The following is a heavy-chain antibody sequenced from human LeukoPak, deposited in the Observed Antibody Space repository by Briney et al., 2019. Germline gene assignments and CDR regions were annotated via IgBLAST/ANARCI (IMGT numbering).Heavy chain of an antibody. CDR1: GYTFTSYG. J-gene: IGHJ4*02. V-gene: IGHV1-69*13. CDR3: ARYSGYDSQNDY. Sequence: ASVKVSCRASGYTFTSYGISWVRQAPGQGLEWMGGIIPIFGTANYAQKFQGRVTITADESTSTAYMELSSLRSEDTAVYYCARYSGYDSQNDYWGQGTLVTVSS. CDR2: IIPIFGTA. D-gene: IGHD5-12*01.